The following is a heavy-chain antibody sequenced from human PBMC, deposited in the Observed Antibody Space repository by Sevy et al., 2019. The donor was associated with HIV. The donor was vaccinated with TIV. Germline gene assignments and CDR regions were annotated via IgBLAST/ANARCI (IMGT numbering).Heavy chain of an antibody. CDR2: IRSKANSYAT. J-gene: IGHJ6*02. D-gene: IGHD6-6*01. Sequence: GGSLRLSCAASGFTFSGSAMHWVRQASGKGLEWVGRIRSKANSYATAYAASVKGRFTISRDDSKNTAYLQMNSLKTEETAVYYCTRGLVDGMDVWGQGTTVTVSS. V-gene: IGHV3-73*01. CDR3: TRGLVDGMDV. CDR1: GFTFSGSA.